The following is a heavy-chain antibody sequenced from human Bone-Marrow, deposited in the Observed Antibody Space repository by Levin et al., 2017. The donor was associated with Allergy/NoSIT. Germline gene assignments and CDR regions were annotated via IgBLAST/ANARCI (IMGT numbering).Heavy chain of an antibody. V-gene: IGHV3-21*01. J-gene: IGHJ4*02. D-gene: IGHD6-19*01. CDR3: ARDDRYSSGWYYFDY. CDR2: ISSSSSYI. Sequence: GGSLRLSCAASGFTFSSYSMNWVRQAPGKGLEWVSSISSSSSYIYYADSVKGRFTISRDNAKNSLYLQMNSLRAEDTAVYYCARDDRYSSGWYYFDYWGQGTLVTVSS. CDR1: GFTFSSYS.